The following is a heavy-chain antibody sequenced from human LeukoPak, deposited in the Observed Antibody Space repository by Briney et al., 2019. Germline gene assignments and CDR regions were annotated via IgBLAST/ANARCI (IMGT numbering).Heavy chain of an antibody. D-gene: IGHD3-16*01. V-gene: IGHV3-30*02. CDR2: IRDDGSTR. Sequence: GRSLRLSCAASGFTFSSYWISWVRQAPGKGLEWVAFIRDDGSTRYYTDSVKGRFTVSRDNSKNTLYLQMDSLRTEDTAVYYCAKVPHSWGLFDSWGQGTPVTVSS. CDR1: GFTFSSYW. CDR3: AKVPHSWGLFDS. J-gene: IGHJ4*02.